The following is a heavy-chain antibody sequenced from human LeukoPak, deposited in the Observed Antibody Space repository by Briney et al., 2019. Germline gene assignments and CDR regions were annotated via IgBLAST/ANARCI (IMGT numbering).Heavy chain of an antibody. CDR1: GGSFSGYY. J-gene: IGHJ4*02. V-gene: IGHV4-34*01. CDR2: INHSGGT. D-gene: IGHD3-16*02. Sequence: PSETLSLTCAVYGGSFSGYYWSWIRQPPGKGLEWIGEINHSGGTNYNPSLKSRVTISVDTSKNQFSLKLSSVTAADTAVYYCARGWNDYVWGSYRYTGRYFDYWGQGTLVTVSS. CDR3: ARGWNDYVWGSYRYTGRYFDY.